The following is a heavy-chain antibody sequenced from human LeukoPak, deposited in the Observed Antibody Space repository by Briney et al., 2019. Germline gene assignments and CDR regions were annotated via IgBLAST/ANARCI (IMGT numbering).Heavy chain of an antibody. CDR2: IYTGGRS. J-gene: IGHJ4*02. CDR1: NVSISSGSHY. Sequence: SQTLSLTCTVSNVSISSGSHYWNWIRQPAGKGLEWIGRIYTGGRSNYNPSLRSRVTISVDTSKNQFSLRLSSVTATDTGVYYCASDHSGWLGLGYWGQGTLVSVSS. CDR3: ASDHSGWLGLGY. D-gene: IGHD6-19*01. V-gene: IGHV4-61*02.